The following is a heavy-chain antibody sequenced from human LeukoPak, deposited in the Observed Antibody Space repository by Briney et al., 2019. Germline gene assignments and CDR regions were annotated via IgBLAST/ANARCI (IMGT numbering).Heavy chain of an antibody. J-gene: IGHJ3*02. D-gene: IGHD3-22*01. CDR1: GFTFSSYS. CDR3: ARDFYDSSGYYLPMDDAFDI. Sequence: GGSLRLSCAASGFTFSSYSLNWVRQPPGKGLEWVSYISSSSSTIYYADSVKGRFTISRDNAKNSLYLQMNSLRDEDTAVYYCARDFYDSSGYYLPMDDAFDIWGQGTMVTVSS. CDR2: ISSSSSTI. V-gene: IGHV3-48*02.